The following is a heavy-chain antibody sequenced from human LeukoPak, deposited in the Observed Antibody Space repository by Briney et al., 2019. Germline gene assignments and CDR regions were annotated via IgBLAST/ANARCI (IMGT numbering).Heavy chain of an antibody. V-gene: IGHV4-39*01. CDR2: IYYSGST. CDR3: ARTYCGGDCYQPTYYFYMDV. J-gene: IGHJ6*03. D-gene: IGHD2-21*02. CDR1: GGSISSSSYF. Sequence: SETLSLTCTVSGGSISSSSYFWGWIRQPPGKGLEWIGSIYYSGSTYYNPSLKSRVTISVYTSKNQFSLKLSSLTAADTAVYYCARTYCGGDCYQPTYYFYMDVWGRGTTVTVSS.